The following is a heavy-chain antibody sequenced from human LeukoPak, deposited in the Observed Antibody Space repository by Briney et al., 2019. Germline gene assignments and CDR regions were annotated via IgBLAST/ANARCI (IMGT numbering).Heavy chain of an antibody. CDR1: GYSFTSYW. Sequence: GESLKISCKGSGYSFTSYWIGWVRQMPGKGLEWMGIIYPGDSDTRYSPSFQGQVTISADKSISTAYLQWSSLKAPDTAMYYCARLDVYGSSGSGNWFDPWGQGTLVTVSS. D-gene: IGHD6-19*01. CDR2: IYPGDSDT. V-gene: IGHV5-51*01. J-gene: IGHJ5*02. CDR3: ARLDVYGSSGSGNWFDP.